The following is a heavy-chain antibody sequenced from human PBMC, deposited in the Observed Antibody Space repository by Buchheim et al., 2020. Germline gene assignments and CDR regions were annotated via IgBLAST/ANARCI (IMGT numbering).Heavy chain of an antibody. CDR3: AREWRVPAANFVDP. V-gene: IGHV4-31*03. CDR1: GGSISSGGYY. J-gene: IGHJ5*02. CDR2: IYYSGST. Sequence: QVQLQESGPGLVKPSQTLSLTCTVSGGSISSGGYYWSWLRQHPGKGLEWIGYIYYSGSTYYNPSLKSRVTLSVDTSKNHLSLKLSSVTAADTAVYYCAREWRVPAANFVDPWGQGTL. D-gene: IGHD2-2*01.